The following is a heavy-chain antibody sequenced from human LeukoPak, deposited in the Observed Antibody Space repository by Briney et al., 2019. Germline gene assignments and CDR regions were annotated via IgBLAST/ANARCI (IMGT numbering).Heavy chain of an antibody. D-gene: IGHD3-10*01. Sequence: SQTLSLTCTVSGGSISSGGYYWSWIRQHPGKGLEWIGYIYYSGSTYYNPSLKSRVTMSVDTSKNQFSLKLSSVTAADTAVYYCARDLSGTMVRGVIMGGWFDPWGQGTLVTVSS. J-gene: IGHJ5*02. V-gene: IGHV4-31*03. CDR1: GGSISSGGYY. CDR3: ARDLSGTMVRGVIMGGWFDP. CDR2: IYYSGST.